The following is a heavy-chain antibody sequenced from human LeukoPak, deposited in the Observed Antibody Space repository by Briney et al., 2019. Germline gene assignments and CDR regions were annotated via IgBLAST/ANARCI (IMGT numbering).Heavy chain of an antibody. CDR2: ISSSGSTI. V-gene: IGHV3-48*03. J-gene: IGHJ6*02. CDR1: GFTFSSYE. Sequence: GGSLRLSCAASGFTFSSYEMNWVRQAPGKGLEWVSYISSSGSTIYYADSVKGRFTISRDNAKNSLYLQMNSLRAEDTAVYYCAGGSVPAAMYYYYGMDVWGQGTTVTFSS. CDR3: AGGSVPAAMYYYYGMDV. D-gene: IGHD2-2*01.